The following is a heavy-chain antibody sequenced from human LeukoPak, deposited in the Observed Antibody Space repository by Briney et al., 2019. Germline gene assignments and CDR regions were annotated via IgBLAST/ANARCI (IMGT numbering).Heavy chain of an antibody. CDR3: ARGGGYDILTGYYYPHYFDY. Sequence: GGSLRLSCAASGFTFSSYEMNWVRQAPGKGLEWVSYISSSGSTIYYADSVKGRFTISRNNAKNSLYLQMNSLRAEDTAVYYCARGGGYDILTGYYYPHYFDYWGQGTLVTVSS. CDR1: GFTFSSYE. D-gene: IGHD3-9*01. CDR2: ISSSGSTI. V-gene: IGHV3-48*03. J-gene: IGHJ4*02.